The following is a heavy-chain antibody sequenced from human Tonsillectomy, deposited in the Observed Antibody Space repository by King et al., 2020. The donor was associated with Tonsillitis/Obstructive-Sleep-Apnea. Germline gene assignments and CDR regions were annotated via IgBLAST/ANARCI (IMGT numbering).Heavy chain of an antibody. D-gene: IGHD5-18*01. CDR3: ARVDTALVSWGVFDY. CDR1: GGSVSSGSYY. CDR2: LYYSGNT. V-gene: IGHV4-61*01. Sequence: VPLQESGPGLVKPSETLSLTCTVSGGSVSSGSYYWSWIRQPPGKGLEWIGCLYYSGNTNYNSSLKSRVTISVDTSKNQFSLKLSSVTAADTAVYFCARVDTALVSWGVFDYWGQGTLVTVSS. J-gene: IGHJ4*02.